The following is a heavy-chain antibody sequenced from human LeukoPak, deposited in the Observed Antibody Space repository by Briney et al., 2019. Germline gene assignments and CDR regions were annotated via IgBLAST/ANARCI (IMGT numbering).Heavy chain of an antibody. CDR1: GYTFTSYG. D-gene: IGHD2-2*01. V-gene: IGHV7-4-1*02. CDR2: INTNTGNP. CDR3: ARLLVVVPGASIHWFDP. J-gene: IGHJ5*02. Sequence: VASVKVSCKASGYTFTSYGLSWVRQAPGQGLEWMGWINTNTGNPTYAQGFTGRFVFSLDTSVSTAYLKISNLKAEDTAFYYCARLLVVVPGASIHWFDPWGQGTLVTVSS.